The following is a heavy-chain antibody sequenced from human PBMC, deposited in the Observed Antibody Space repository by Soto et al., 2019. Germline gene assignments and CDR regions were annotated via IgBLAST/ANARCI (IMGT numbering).Heavy chain of an antibody. Sequence: PGGSLRLSCAVSGFNFRNYAMNWVRQAPGQGLEWVAYISSSSARIDYADSVKGRFTVSRDNAKDSLHLQMNSLRVEDTAVYYCAGDKSLGNRFYNWFDPWGQGTLVTVSS. D-gene: IGHD7-27*01. CDR3: AGDKSLGNRFYNWFDP. J-gene: IGHJ5*02. CDR2: ISSSSARI. V-gene: IGHV3-48*01. CDR1: GFNFRNYA.